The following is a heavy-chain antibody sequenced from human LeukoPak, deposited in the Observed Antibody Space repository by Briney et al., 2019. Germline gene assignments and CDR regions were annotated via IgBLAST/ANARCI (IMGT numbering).Heavy chain of an antibody. CDR3: AKESGKFDY. Sequence: GGSLRLSCVASGLNFDDSAMHWVRQAPGKGLEWVSLISADGGSTFSADSVKGRFSISRDNSKNSLYLQMNNLRSEDTAMYYCAKESGKFDYWGQGTLVAVSS. V-gene: IGHV3-43*02. CDR2: ISADGGST. J-gene: IGHJ4*02. CDR1: GLNFDDSA.